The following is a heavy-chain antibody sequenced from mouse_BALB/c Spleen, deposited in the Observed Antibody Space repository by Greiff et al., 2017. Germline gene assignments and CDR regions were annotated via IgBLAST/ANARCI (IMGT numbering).Heavy chain of an antibody. V-gene: IGHV1-9*01. CDR1: GYTFSSYW. J-gene: IGHJ4*01. CDR2: ILPGSGST. D-gene: IGHD2-1*01. Sequence: VQLQQSGAELMKPGASVKISCKATGYTFSSYWIEWVKQRPGHGLEWIGEILPGSGSTNYNEKFKGKATFTADTSSNTAYMQLSSLTSEDSAVYYCARGGNYEDYAMDYWGQGTSVTGSS. CDR3: ARGGNYEDYAMDY.